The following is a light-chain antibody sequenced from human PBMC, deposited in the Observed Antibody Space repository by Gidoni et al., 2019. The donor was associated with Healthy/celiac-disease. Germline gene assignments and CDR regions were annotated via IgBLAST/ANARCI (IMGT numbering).Light chain of an antibody. CDR3: QQYNSYSPWT. J-gene: IGKJ1*01. CDR2: KAS. V-gene: IGKV1-5*03. Sequence: DIQVTQSPSTLSASVGDRVTITCRASQSISSWLAWYQQKPGKATKLLIYKASSLESGVPSRFSGSGSGTEFSLTISSLQPDDFATYYCQQYNSYSPWTFGQGTKVEIK. CDR1: QSISSW.